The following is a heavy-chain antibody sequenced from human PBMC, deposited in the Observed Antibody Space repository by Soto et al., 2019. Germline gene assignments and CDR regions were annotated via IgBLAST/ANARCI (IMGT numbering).Heavy chain of an antibody. CDR3: ARGTYYYDSSGYYRTYYYYGMDV. V-gene: IGHV3-30-3*01. J-gene: IGHJ6*02. D-gene: IGHD3-22*01. Sequence: GSLRLSCAASGFTFSSYAMHWVRQAPGKGLEWVAVISYDGSNKYYADSVKGRFTISRDNSKNTLYLQMNSLRAEDTAVYYCARGTYYYDSSGYYRTYYYYGMDVWGQGTTVTVSS. CDR2: ISYDGSNK. CDR1: GFTFSSYA.